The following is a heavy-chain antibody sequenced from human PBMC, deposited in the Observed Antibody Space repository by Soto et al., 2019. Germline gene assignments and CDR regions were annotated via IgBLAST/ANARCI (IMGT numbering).Heavy chain of an antibody. V-gene: IGHV4-30-4*01. Sequence: QVQLQESGPGLVKPSQTLSLTCTVSGASISSGDYYWTWIRQPPGKGQEWIGYIYYSGTTYYNPSLKSRVSISLDTSKNRFSLKLSSVTAADTGVYYCALRFGTAWGQGTTVTVSS. CDR1: GASISSGDYY. J-gene: IGHJ6*02. CDR3: ALRFGTA. CDR2: IYYSGTT. D-gene: IGHD3-3*01.